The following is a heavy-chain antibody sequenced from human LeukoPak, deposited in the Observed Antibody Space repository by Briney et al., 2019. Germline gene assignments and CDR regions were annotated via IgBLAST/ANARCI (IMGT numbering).Heavy chain of an antibody. CDR1: GFTFSSYG. V-gene: IGHV3-30*02. Sequence: PGGSLRLSCAASGFTFSSYGMHWVRQAPGKGLEWVAFIRYDGSNKYYADSVKGRFTISRDNSKNTLYLQMNSLRAEDTAVYYCAKDGFPLGGSGWYLDYWGQGTLVTVSS. D-gene: IGHD6-19*01. CDR3: AKDGFPLGGSGWYLDY. CDR2: IRYDGSNK. J-gene: IGHJ4*02.